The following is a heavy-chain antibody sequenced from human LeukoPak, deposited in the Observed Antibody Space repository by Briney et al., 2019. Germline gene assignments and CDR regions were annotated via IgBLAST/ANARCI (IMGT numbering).Heavy chain of an antibody. J-gene: IGHJ4*02. V-gene: IGHV3-23*01. CDR3: ARVIGYSSSWYGNGVVPGDYFDY. Sequence: PGGSLRLPCAASGFTFSSYVMSWVRQAPGKGLEWVSAISGSGVTTYYAESLKGRFTISRDNSKNTLYLQMNSLRAEDTAVYYCARVIGYSSSWYGNGVVPGDYFDYWGQGTLVTVSS. CDR2: ISGSGVTT. CDR1: GFTFSSYV. D-gene: IGHD6-13*01.